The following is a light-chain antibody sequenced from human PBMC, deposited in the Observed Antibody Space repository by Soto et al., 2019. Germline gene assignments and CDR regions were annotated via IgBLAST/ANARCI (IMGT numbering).Light chain of an antibody. J-gene: IGKJ4*01. CDR2: GAS. V-gene: IGKV3-15*01. Sequence: EIGMTQSPATLSMSPGERATLSCRASQSISGNLAWYQQKPGQAPRLLISGASARATGIPARFSGSGSGTDFTLTVSSLQSEDFAIYYCQQYNNWPLTFGGGTTVEI. CDR3: QQYNNWPLT. CDR1: QSISGN.